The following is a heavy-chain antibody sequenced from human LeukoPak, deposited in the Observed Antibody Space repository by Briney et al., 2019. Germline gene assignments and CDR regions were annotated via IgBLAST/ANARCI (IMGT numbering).Heavy chain of an antibody. J-gene: IGHJ1*01. CDR2: INHSGST. V-gene: IGHV4-34*01. CDR3: ASRRAAAGWKYFQH. D-gene: IGHD6-13*01. Sequence: PSETLSLTCAVYGGSFSGYYWSWLRQPPGKGLEWIGEINHSGSTNYNPSLKSRVTISVDTSKNQFSLKLSSVTAADTAVYYCASRRAAAGWKYFQHWGQGTLVTVSS. CDR1: GGSFSGYY.